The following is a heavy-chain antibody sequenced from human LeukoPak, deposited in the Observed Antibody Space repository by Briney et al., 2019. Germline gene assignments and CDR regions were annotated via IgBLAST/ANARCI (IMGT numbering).Heavy chain of an antibody. V-gene: IGHV4-38-2*02. J-gene: IGHJ4*02. CDR1: GYSISSGYY. CDR3: ARYSYGLGYYFDY. CDR2: IYHSGST. Sequence: SETLSLTCTVSGYSISSGYYWGWIRQPPGKGLEWIGSIYHSGSTYYNPSLKSRVTISVDTSKNQFSLKLSSVTAADTAVYYCARYSYGLGYYFDYWGQGTLVTVSS. D-gene: IGHD5-18*01.